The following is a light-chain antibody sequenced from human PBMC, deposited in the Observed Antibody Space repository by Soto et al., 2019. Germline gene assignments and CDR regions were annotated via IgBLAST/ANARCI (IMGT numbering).Light chain of an antibody. CDR2: EVV. V-gene: IGLV2-8*01. CDR1: KNDIGLYDF. CDR3: KSYAGSNNYV. J-gene: IGLJ1*01. Sequence: QSVLTQPPSASGSPGQSVTISCTGTKNDIGLYDFVSWYQHHPGKAPRLIIYEVVQRPSGVPDRFSGSKSGNTASLTVSGLQAADEADYFCKSYAGSNNYVFGSVTKVTV.